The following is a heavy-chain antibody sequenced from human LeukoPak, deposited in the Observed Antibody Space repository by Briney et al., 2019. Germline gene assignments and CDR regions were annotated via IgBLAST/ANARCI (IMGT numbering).Heavy chain of an antibody. Sequence: GGSLRLSCTASGFTVGDYAMSWFRQAPGKGLEWVGFIRSKAYGGTTEYAASVKGRFTISRDDSKSIAYLQMNSLKTEDTAVYYCTRDNLRAGTLDWGQGTLVTVSS. CDR3: TRDNLRAGTLD. V-gene: IGHV3-49*03. D-gene: IGHD1-1*01. CDR2: IRSKAYGGTT. CDR1: GFTVGDYA. J-gene: IGHJ4*02.